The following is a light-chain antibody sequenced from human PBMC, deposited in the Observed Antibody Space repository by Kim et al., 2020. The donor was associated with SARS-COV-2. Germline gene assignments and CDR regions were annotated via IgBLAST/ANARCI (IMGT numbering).Light chain of an antibody. Sequence: SSELTQDPAVSVALGQTVRITCQGDSLRSSYASWYQQKPGQAPVLVIYGKNNRPSGIPDRFSGSSSGNTASLTITGAQAEDEADYYCNSRDSSGNHYVFGTGTKLTVL. J-gene: IGLJ1*01. V-gene: IGLV3-19*01. CDR1: SLRSSY. CDR3: NSRDSSGNHYV. CDR2: GKN.